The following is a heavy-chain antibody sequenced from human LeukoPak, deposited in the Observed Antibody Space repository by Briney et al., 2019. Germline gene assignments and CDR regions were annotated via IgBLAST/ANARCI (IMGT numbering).Heavy chain of an antibody. CDR3: ARQTYDGYFDY. CDR2: IYNSGST. D-gene: IGHD3-3*01. CDR1: RDSIRSYY. Sequence: KPSETLSLTCIVSRDSIRSYYWSWIRQPPEKGLEWIGNIYNSGSTKYNPSLKTRVTISLDTSNNQFSLKLNSVTAADTAVYYCARQTYDGYFDYWGQGTLVTVSS. V-gene: IGHV4-59*08. J-gene: IGHJ4*02.